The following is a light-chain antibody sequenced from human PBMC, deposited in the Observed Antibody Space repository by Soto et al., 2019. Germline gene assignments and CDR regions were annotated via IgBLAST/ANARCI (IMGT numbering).Light chain of an antibody. CDR3: CSYAGSYPVV. CDR2: KNN. CDR1: SSNIGSNT. Sequence: QSVLTQPPSASGTPGQRVTISCSGSSSNIGSNTVNWYQQLPGTAPKFLIYKNNQRPSGVPDRFSGSKSGNTASLTISGLQAEDEADYYCCSYAGSYPVVFGGGTKLTVL. V-gene: IGLV1-44*01. J-gene: IGLJ2*01.